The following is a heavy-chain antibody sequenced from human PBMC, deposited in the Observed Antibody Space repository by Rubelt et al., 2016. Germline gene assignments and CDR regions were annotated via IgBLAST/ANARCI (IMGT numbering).Heavy chain of an antibody. CDR2: INNSGST. CDR3: ARGWGRAAAAPRRLWFDP. D-gene: IGHD6-13*01. Sequence: QVQLQQWGAGLLKPSETLSLTCAVYGGSFSGYYWSWIRQPPGKGLEWIGEINNSGSTNYNPSLKSRVTIQGGTSKTQFSRMLSAETAADTAVYYCARGWGRAAAAPRRLWFDPWGQGSLVTVSS. J-gene: IGHJ5*02. V-gene: IGHV4-34*01. CDR1: GGSFSGYY.